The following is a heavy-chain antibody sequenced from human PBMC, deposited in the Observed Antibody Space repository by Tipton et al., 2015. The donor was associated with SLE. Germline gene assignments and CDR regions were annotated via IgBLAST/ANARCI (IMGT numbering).Heavy chain of an antibody. J-gene: IGHJ3*02. V-gene: IGHV4-39*07. CDR3: ARDPASDAFDI. CDR1: GGSISSSSYY. CDR2: IYYSGSP. Sequence: LRLSCTVSGGSISSSSYYLGWIRPPPGKGLEWIGRIYYSGSPYYNPSLKSRVTISVDTSKNQFSLKLSSVTAADTAVYYCARDPASDAFDIWGQGTMVTVSS.